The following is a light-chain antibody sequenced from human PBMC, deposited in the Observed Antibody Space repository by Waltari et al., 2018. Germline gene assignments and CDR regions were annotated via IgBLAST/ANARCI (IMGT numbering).Light chain of an antibody. CDR1: NSNIGSKP. V-gene: IGLV1-44*01. CDR2: SND. Sequence: QSVLTHQPSASGTPGQTVTTTSSASNSNIGSKPVSWYQQLPGSAPTLLIHSNDRRPSGVPDRFSGSKSGTSASLAITGLQSEDEADYHCAAWDVRLNAVVFGGGTKLTVL. CDR3: AAWDVRLNAVV. J-gene: IGLJ2*01.